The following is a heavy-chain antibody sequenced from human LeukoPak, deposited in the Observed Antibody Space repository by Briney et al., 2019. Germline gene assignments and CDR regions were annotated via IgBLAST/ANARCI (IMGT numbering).Heavy chain of an antibody. D-gene: IGHD3-3*01. CDR3: AREGDFWSGPSGYFDN. Sequence: GGSLRLSCAASGFIFSSYDVNWVRQAPGKGLEWVSYIGSSGRTIYYADSVEGRFTISRDNAKNSLYLQMNSLRAEDTAVYYCAREGDFWSGPSGYFDNWGQGTLVTVSS. V-gene: IGHV3-48*03. CDR1: GFIFSSYD. J-gene: IGHJ4*02. CDR2: IGSSGRTI.